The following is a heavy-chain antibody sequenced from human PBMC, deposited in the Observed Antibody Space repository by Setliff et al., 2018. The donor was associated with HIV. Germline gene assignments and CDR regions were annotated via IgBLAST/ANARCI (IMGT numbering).Heavy chain of an antibody. Sequence: SCAASEFAFSSYNMNWVRQAPGKGLEWVSSISSSSDTYTYYADSVKGRFTISRNNAKNSLYLQMNSLRAEDTAVYYCARWRGQLWLRGAFDYWGLGTLVTVSS. J-gene: IGHJ4*02. D-gene: IGHD5-18*01. CDR1: EFAFSSYN. CDR3: ARWRGQLWLRGAFDY. V-gene: IGHV3-21*06. CDR2: ISSSSDTYT.